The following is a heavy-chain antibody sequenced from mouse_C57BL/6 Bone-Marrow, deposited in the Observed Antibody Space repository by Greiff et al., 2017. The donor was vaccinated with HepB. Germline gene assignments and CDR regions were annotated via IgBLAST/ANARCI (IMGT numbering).Heavy chain of an antibody. J-gene: IGHJ2*01. CDR3: PRRGIYYDYVYFDY. D-gene: IGHD2-4*01. Sequence: QVQLQQPGAELVRPGSSVKLSCKASGYTFTSYWMDWVKQRPGQGLEWIGNIYPSDSETHYNQKFKDKATLTVDKSSSTAYMQLSSLTSEDSAVYYCPRRGIYYDYVYFDYWGQGTTLTVSS. V-gene: IGHV1-61*01. CDR2: IYPSDSET. CDR1: GYTFTSYW.